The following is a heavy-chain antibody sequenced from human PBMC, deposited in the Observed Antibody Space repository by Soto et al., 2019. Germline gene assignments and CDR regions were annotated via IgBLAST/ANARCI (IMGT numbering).Heavy chain of an antibody. CDR3: ARASPLYYDILTGYYGFDP. V-gene: IGHV1-46*01. CDR2: INPSGGST. CDR1: GYTFTSYY. J-gene: IGHJ5*02. Sequence: ASVKVSCKASGYTFTSYYMHWVRQAPGQGLEWMGIINPSGGSTSYAQKFQGRVTMTRDTSTSTVYVELSSLRSEDTAVYYCARASPLYYDILTGYYGFDPWGQGTLVTVSS. D-gene: IGHD3-9*01.